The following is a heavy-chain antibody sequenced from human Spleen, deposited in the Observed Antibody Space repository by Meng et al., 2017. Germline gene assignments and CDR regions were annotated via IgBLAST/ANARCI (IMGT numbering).Heavy chain of an antibody. Sequence: QVQLQEAGPGRVKPSETLSLTCRVSGGSIRSYHWSWIRQPAGKGLEWIGRIYTSGSTNYNPSLKSRVTMSVDTSKNQFSLKLSSVTAADTAVYYCARDQREEQWPDWYFDLWGRGTLVTVSS. CDR2: IYTSGST. V-gene: IGHV4-4*07. J-gene: IGHJ2*01. CDR1: GGSIRSYH. CDR3: ARDQREEQWPDWYFDL. D-gene: IGHD6-19*01.